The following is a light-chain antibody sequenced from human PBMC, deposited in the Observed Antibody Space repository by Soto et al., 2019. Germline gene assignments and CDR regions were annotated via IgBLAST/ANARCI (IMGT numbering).Light chain of an antibody. J-gene: IGKJ4*01. Sequence: GDRVTITCRASQGIGIYLAWFQQKPGNAPKSLIYDASNLQSGVPSKFSGSGSGTVFTLTITSLQPEDFATYYCQQYTSYPLTFGGGTRVEI. CDR3: QQYTSYPLT. CDR1: QGIGIY. V-gene: IGKV1-16*02. CDR2: DAS.